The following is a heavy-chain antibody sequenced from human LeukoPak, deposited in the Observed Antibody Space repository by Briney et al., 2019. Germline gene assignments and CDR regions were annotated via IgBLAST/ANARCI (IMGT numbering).Heavy chain of an antibody. CDR2: IYSGGGT. CDR1: GFTVSSNY. CDR3: AREPQGDSSGYDAFDI. V-gene: IGHV3-66*01. D-gene: IGHD3-22*01. Sequence: PGGSLRLSCAASGFTVSSNYMTWVRQAPGKGLEWVSVIYSGGGTYYADSVKGRFTLSRDNSKNTLFLQMNSLRAEDTAVYYCAREPQGDSSGYDAFDIWGQGTMVTVSS. J-gene: IGHJ3*02.